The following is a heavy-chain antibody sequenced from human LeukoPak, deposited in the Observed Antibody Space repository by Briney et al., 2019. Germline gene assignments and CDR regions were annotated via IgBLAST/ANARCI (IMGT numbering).Heavy chain of an antibody. J-gene: IGHJ4*02. CDR2: IYYSGST. V-gene: IGHV4-61*01. CDR1: GGSVSSGSYY. D-gene: IGHD6-19*01. Sequence: SETLSLTCTVSGGSVSSGSYYCSWIRQPPGKGLEWIGYIYYSGSTNYNPSLKSRVTISVDTSKNQFSLKLSSVTAADTAVYYCARETRVATITDAGIAVAGTPRGYYFDYWGQGTLVTVSS. CDR3: ARETRVATITDAGIAVAGTPRGYYFDY.